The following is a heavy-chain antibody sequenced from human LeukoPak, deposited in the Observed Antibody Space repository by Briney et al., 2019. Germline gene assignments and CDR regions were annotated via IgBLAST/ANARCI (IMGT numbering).Heavy chain of an antibody. D-gene: IGHD3/OR15-3a*01. CDR2: ISSSSSYI. J-gene: IGHJ6*02. CDR1: GFTFSSYV. V-gene: IGHV3-21*01. Sequence: GGSLRLSCAASGFTFSSYVMSWVRQAPGKGLEWVSAISSSSSYIYYADSVKGRFTISRDNAKNSLYLQVNSLRAEDTAVYYCARGLWTAHYYYYYGMDVWGQGTTVTVSS. CDR3: ARGLWTAHYYYYYGMDV.